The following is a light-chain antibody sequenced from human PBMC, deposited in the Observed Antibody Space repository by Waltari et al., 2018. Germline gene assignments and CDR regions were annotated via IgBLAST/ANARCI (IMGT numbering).Light chain of an antibody. CDR2: DVT. J-gene: IGLJ2*01. CDR1: SSDVVRYNF. V-gene: IGLV2-14*03. Sequence: QSALTQPASVSGSPGQSITISCTGSSSDVVRYNFVSWYQQHPGKAPKLMIFDVTERPSGVSDRFSGSKSGNTASLTISGLQPEDEADYYCSSHTTSSTLVFGGGTRVTVL. CDR3: SSHTTSSTLV.